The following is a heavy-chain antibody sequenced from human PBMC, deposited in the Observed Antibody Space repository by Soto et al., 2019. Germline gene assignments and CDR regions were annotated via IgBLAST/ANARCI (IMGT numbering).Heavy chain of an antibody. Sequence: ASVKVSCKASGYTFTSYGISWVRQAPGQGLEWMGWISAYNGNTNYAQKLQGRVTMTTDTSTSTAYMELRSLRSDDTAVYYCARVELRFLEWLLGSNWFDPWGQGTLVTVS. CDR3: ARVELRFLEWLLGSNWFDP. CDR2: ISAYNGNT. D-gene: IGHD3-3*01. CDR1: GYTFTSYG. J-gene: IGHJ5*02. V-gene: IGHV1-18*01.